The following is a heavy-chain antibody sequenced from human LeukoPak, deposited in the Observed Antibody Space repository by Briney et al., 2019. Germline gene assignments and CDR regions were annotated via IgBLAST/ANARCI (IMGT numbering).Heavy chain of an antibody. J-gene: IGHJ4*02. CDR3: ASTVTYDFWSGYRSGGFDY. Sequence: SETLSLTCTASGGSISSYYWSWIRQPPGKGLEWIGYIYYSGSTNYNPSLKSRVTISVDTSKNQFSLKLSSVTAADTAVYYCASTVTYDFWSGYRSGGFDYWGQGTLVTVSS. V-gene: IGHV4-59*01. D-gene: IGHD3-3*01. CDR2: IYYSGST. CDR1: GGSISSYY.